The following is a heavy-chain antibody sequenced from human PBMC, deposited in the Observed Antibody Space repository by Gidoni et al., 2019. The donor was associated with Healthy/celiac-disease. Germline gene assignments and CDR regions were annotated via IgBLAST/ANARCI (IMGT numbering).Heavy chain of an antibody. CDR2: ISSSGSTI. J-gene: IGHJ4*02. Sequence: EVQLVESGGGLVQPGGSLRLSCAASGFTFSSYYMNWVRQAPGKGLDWVSYISSSGSTIYYADSVKGRFTISRDNAKNSLYLQMNSLRAEDTAVYYCARGEAAGGGYCSGGSCYGRDYWGQGTLVTVSS. V-gene: IGHV3-48*03. D-gene: IGHD2-15*01. CDR1: GFTFSSYY. CDR3: ARGEAAGGGYCSGGSCYGRDY.